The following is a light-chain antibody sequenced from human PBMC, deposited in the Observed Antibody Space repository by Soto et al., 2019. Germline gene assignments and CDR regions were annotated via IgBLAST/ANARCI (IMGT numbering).Light chain of an antibody. J-gene: IGKJ3*01. V-gene: IGKV1-27*01. CDR3: QKYSSVPV. Sequence: DIQMTQSPTSLSASVGDRVTITCRASQDIRNFVAWYQQKPGKAPKLLIYAASTLQSGVPSRCSGSGSGTDFTLTINSLQPEDVATYSCQKYSSVPVFGPGTKLEIK. CDR2: AAS. CDR1: QDIRNF.